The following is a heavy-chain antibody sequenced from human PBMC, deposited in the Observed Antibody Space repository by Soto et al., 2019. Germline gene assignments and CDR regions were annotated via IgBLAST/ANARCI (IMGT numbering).Heavy chain of an antibody. D-gene: IGHD3-22*01. CDR3: VKDTYDTRGYWGYFDY. J-gene: IGHJ4*02. V-gene: IGHV3-9*01. CDR2: ISWDSGNI. Sequence: EVQLVESGGGLVQPGRSLRLSCAASGFKFEDYAMFWVRQPPGKGLEWGSGISWDSGNIVHADSVNGRFTISRDDAKKSLYQKMNSLRPEDTALYYCVKDTYDTRGYWGYFDYWGQETLVTVSS. CDR1: GFKFEDYA.